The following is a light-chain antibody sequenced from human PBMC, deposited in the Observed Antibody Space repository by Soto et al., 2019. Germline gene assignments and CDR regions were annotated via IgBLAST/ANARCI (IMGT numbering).Light chain of an antibody. J-gene: IGKJ3*01. CDR3: QHRRNRPPILT. Sequence: EIVLTQSPATLSLSPGERATLSCRASQRVSSYLAWYQHKPGQAPSFLIYDASNRATGIPARFSGSGSGTELTLTTTSLEPEDLAVYYCQHRRNRPPILTFGPENQVPFK. CDR1: QRVSSY. CDR2: DAS. V-gene: IGKV3-11*01.